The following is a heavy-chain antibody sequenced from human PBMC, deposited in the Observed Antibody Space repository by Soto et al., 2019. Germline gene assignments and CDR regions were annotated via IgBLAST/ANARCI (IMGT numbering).Heavy chain of an antibody. CDR3: ARQGVEYGDYASYYYYGMDF. V-gene: IGHV4-39*01. D-gene: IGHD4-17*01. J-gene: IGHJ6*02. CDR1: GGSISSSTYY. Sequence: QLQLQESGPGLVKPSETLSLTCTVSGGSISSSTYYCGWIRQPPGKGLEWIGMIYYSGRAYYNPSLNSRVTIPIDRSTNQCPLRLSSVPAADTAVYYCARQGVEYGDYASYYYYGMDFWGRGTTVTVSS. CDR2: IYYSGRA.